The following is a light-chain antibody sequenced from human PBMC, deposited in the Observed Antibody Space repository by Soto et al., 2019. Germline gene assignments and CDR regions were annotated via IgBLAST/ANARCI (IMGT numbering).Light chain of an antibody. V-gene: IGKV3-11*01. Sequence: EIVLTQSPATLSLSPGERATLSCRASQSVSNYLAWYQQKPGQAPRLLIYDASNRATGIPARFSGSGSGTDFTRTISSLEHEDFSVYYCQQRSDSPPTFGQGTKVEIK. J-gene: IGKJ1*01. CDR3: QQRSDSPPT. CDR1: QSVSNY. CDR2: DAS.